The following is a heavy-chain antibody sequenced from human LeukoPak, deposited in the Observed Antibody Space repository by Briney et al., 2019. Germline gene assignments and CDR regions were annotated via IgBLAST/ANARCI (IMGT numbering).Heavy chain of an antibody. CDR2: IQYSGST. CDR3: ARRYDNSGFDF. D-gene: IGHD3-22*01. V-gene: IGHV4-31*03. CDR1: VGSVSSGSDY. J-gene: IGHJ4*02. Sequence: SHTLSLTCTVSVGSVSSGSDYWRWIRQHPGKGLDWIGHIQYSGSTYYKPSLRSRVTISIDTSKNQLSLKLSSVTAADTAVYYFARRYDNSGFDFWGQGTLVTVSS.